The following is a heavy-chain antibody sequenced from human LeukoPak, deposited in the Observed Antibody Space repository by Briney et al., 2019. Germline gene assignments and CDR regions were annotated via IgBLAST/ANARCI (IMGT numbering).Heavy chain of an antibody. CDR2: IKPDGSEK. CDR1: GLSFSNYW. D-gene: IGHD3-10*01. CDR3: ARDRVTMVRGVNYYFDY. V-gene: IGHV3-7*01. Sequence: GGSLRLSCAASGLSFSNYWMTWVRHTPGKGLEWVANIKPDGSEKYYVDSVKGRFTISRDNAKNSLYLQMNSLRAEDTAVYYCARDRVTMVRGVNYYFDYWGQGTLVTVSS. J-gene: IGHJ4*02.